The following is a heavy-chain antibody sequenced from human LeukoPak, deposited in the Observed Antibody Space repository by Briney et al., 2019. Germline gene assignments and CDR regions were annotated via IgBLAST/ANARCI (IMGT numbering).Heavy chain of an antibody. V-gene: IGHV4-39*01. CDR2: IYYSGSM. CDR1: GGSISSSSYY. J-gene: IGHJ4*02. Sequence: SETLSLTCTVSGGSISSSSYYWGWIRQPPGKGLEWIGSIYYSGSMYYNPSLKSRVTISVDTSKNQFSLKLISVTAADTAVYYCARRGYDYYFDYWGQGTLVTVSS. CDR3: ARRGYDYYFDY. D-gene: IGHD5-12*01.